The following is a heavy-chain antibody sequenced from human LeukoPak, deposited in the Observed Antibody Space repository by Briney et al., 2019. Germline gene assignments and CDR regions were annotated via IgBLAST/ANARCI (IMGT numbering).Heavy chain of an antibody. V-gene: IGHV3-30*18. CDR3: AKDLGSGYYPNPDY. Sequence: GGTLRLSCAGSGFSFSTYGMTWVRQAPGKGLEWVAVISYDGSNKYYADSVKGRFTISRDNSKNTLYLQMNSLRAEDTAVYYCAKDLGSGYYPNPDYWGQGTLVTVSS. D-gene: IGHD3-22*01. CDR2: ISYDGSNK. J-gene: IGHJ4*02. CDR1: GFSFSTYG.